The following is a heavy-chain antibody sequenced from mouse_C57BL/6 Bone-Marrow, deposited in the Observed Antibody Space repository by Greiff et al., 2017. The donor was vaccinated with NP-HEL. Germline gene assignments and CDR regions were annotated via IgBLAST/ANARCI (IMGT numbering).Heavy chain of an antibody. V-gene: IGHV1-19*01. Sequence: VQLQQSGPVLVKPGASVKMSCKASGYTFTDYYMNWVKQSHGKSLEWIGVINPYNGGTSYNQKFKGKATLTVDKSSSTAYMKLNSLTSEDSAVYYCARRGSSWDWGQGTTLTVSS. CDR1: GYTFTDYY. D-gene: IGHD1-1*01. CDR3: ARRGSSWD. J-gene: IGHJ2*01. CDR2: INPYNGGT.